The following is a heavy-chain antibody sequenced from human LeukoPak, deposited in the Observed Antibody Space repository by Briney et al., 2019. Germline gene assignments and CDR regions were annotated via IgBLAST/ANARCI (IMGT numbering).Heavy chain of an antibody. V-gene: IGHV3-33*01. D-gene: IGHD6-19*01. CDR3: AREGPPADSSGWPYFDY. Sequence: PGGSLRLSCAASGFTFSSYGMRWVRQAPGKGLEWVAVIWYDGSNKYYADSVKGRFTISRDNSKNTLYLQMNSLRAEDTAVYYCAREGPPADSSGWPYFDYWGQGTLVTVSS. J-gene: IGHJ4*02. CDR1: GFTFSSYG. CDR2: IWYDGSNK.